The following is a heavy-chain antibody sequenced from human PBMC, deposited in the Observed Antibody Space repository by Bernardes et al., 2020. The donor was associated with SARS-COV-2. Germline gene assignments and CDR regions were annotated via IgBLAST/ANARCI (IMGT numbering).Heavy chain of an antibody. D-gene: IGHD6-13*01. Sequence: ASVKVSCKASGYTFTGYYMHWVRQAPGQGLEWMGWINPNSGGTNYARKFQGRVTMTRDTSISTAYMELSRLRSDDTAVYYCASYGAYSSSWYGNYYYYYGMDVWGQGTTVTVSS. CDR1: GYTFTGYY. J-gene: IGHJ6*02. CDR2: INPNSGGT. V-gene: IGHV1-2*02. CDR3: ASYGAYSSSWYGNYYYYYGMDV.